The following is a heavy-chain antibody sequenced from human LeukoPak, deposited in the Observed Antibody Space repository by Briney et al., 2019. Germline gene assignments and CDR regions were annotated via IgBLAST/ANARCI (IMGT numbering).Heavy chain of an antibody. Sequence: LTGGSLRLSCAASGLTFSGYWMSWVRQAPEKGLEWVANMNPDGSQKYYVDSVKGRFTISRDNAKNSLYLQMNSLRAEDTAVYYCAISTVARQDFDYWGQGTLVTVSS. CDR2: MNPDGSQK. J-gene: IGHJ4*02. CDR3: AISTVARQDFDY. CDR1: GLTFSGYW. V-gene: IGHV3-7*05. D-gene: IGHD6-6*01.